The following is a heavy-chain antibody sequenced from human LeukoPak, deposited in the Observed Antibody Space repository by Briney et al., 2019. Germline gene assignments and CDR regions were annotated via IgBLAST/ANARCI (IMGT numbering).Heavy chain of an antibody. CDR2: ISWNSGSI. CDR1: GFTFDDYA. D-gene: IGHD1-26*01. V-gene: IGHV3-9*01. J-gene: IGHJ4*02. CDR3: AKSIGQWELPFYFDY. Sequence: PGGSLRLSCAASGFTFDDYAMHGVRQAPGKGLEWVSGISWNSGSIGYADSVKGRFTISRDNAKNSLYLQMNSLRAEDTALYYCAKSIGQWELPFYFDYWGQGTLVTVSS.